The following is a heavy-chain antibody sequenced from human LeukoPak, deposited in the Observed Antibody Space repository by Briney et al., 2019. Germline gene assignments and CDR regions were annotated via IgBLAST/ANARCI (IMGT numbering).Heavy chain of an antibody. J-gene: IGHJ4*02. V-gene: IGHV4-39*01. CDR1: GGSVSSTTYY. D-gene: IGHD3-10*01. CDR2: INYSGST. CDR3: ARYVVYGSGKYYFDY. Sequence: SETLSLTCTVSGGSVSSTTYYWSWIRQPPGKGLEWIASINYSGSTYYNPSLKSRVTISVDTSENQFSLMLSSVTAADTAVYYCARYVVYGSGKYYFDYWGQGTLVTVSS.